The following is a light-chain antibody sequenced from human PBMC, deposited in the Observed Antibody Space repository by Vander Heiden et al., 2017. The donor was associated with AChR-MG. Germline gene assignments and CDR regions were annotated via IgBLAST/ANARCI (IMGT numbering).Light chain of an antibody. CDR2: EVS. CDR3: SSYTSSSTLVV. J-gene: IGLJ2*01. Sequence: QSALTQPAPVSGSLGQSLTISCTGTSSDVGGYNYVSWYQQHPGKAPKLMIYEVSKRPSGVSNRFSGSKSGNTASLTISGLQAEDEADYYCSSYTSSSTLVVFGGGTKLTVL. V-gene: IGLV2-14*01. CDR1: SSDVGGYNY.